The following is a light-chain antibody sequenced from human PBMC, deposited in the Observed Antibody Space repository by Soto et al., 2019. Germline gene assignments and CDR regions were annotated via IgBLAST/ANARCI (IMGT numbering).Light chain of an antibody. CDR3: QQYGSSAFT. V-gene: IGKV3-20*01. CDR2: GTS. J-gene: IGKJ4*01. CDR1: QSVSSSY. Sequence: EIVLTQSPGTLSLSPGERATLSCRASQSVSSSYLVWYQQRPGQPPRLLIYGTSNRAAGIPDRFTGTGSGTDFTLTIYRLEPEDSAVYYCQQYGSSAFTFGGGTKV.